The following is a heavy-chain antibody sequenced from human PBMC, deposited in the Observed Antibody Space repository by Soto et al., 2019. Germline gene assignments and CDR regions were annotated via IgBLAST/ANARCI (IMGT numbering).Heavy chain of an antibody. CDR1: GYSISSCYY. J-gene: IGHJ4*02. CDR2: IYHSGST. CDR3: ARGHRNYYDSSGYQY. V-gene: IGHV4-38-2*01. Sequence: SETLSLTCAVSGYSISSCYYWGWIRQPPGKGLEWIGSIYHSGSTYYNPSLKSRVTISVDTSKNQFSLKLSSVTAADTAVYYCARGHRNYYDSSGYQYWGQGTLVTVSS. D-gene: IGHD3-22*01.